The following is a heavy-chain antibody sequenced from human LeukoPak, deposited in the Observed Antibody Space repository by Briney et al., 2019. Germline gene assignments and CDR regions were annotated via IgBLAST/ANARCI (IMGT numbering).Heavy chain of an antibody. CDR3: ARAGDGYNGDY. V-gene: IGHV3-53*01. CDR2: IYSGGST. CDR1: GFTVSSNY. Sequence: PGGSLRLSCAASGFTVSSNYMSWVRQAPGKGLEWVSVIYSGGSTYYADSVKGRFTISRDSSKNTLYLQMNSLRAEDTAVYYCARAGDGYNGDYWGQGTLVTVSS. J-gene: IGHJ4*02. D-gene: IGHD5-24*01.